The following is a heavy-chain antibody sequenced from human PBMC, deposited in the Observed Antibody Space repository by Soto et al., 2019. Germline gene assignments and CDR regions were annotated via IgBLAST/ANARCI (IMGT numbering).Heavy chain of an antibody. CDR2: ISAYNSNT. CDR3: ARDLPPLDY. CDR1: GYTFTSYY. J-gene: IGHJ4*02. Sequence: QVQLVQSGAEVKKPGASVKVSCKASGYTFTSYYITWVRQAPGQGREWMGWISAYNSNTNYAQKLQGRVTMTTDTSTSTAYMELRSLTSDDTAAYDCARDLPPLDYWGKGTLVTVSS. V-gene: IGHV1-18*01.